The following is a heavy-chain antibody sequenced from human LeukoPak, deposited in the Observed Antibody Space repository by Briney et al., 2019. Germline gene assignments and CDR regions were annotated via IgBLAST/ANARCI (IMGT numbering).Heavy chain of an antibody. CDR2: INHSGST. J-gene: IGHJ4*02. D-gene: IGHD3-16*01. CDR1: GGSFSGYY. Sequence: SETLSLTCAVYGGSFSGYYWSWIRQPPGKGLEWIGEINHSGSTNYNPSLKSRVTISVDTSMNQFSLKLNSVTATDTAVYYCARHYGPWGQGTLVTVSS. V-gene: IGHV4-34*01. CDR3: ARHYGP.